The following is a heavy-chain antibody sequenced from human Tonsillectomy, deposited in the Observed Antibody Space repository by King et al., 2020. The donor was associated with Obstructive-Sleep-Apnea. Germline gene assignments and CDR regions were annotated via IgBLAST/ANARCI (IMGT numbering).Heavy chain of an antibody. V-gene: IGHV3-23*04. CDR1: GFTFSSYA. CDR2: ISGSGGST. Sequence: VQLVESGGGLVQPGGSLRLSCAASGFTFSSYAMSWVRQAPGKGLEWGSAISGSGGSTYYADSLKGRFTISRDNSKNTLYLQMNSLRAEDTAVYYCAKRGGTAMVTGYYYGMDVWGQGTTVTVSS. CDR3: AKRGGTAMVTGYYYGMDV. J-gene: IGHJ6*02. D-gene: IGHD5-18*01.